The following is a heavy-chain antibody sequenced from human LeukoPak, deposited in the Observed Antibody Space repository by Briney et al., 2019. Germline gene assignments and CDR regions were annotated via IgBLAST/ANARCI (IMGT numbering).Heavy chain of an antibody. V-gene: IGHV4-59*02. D-gene: IGHD1-26*01. CDR1: GGSVSGYY. Sequence: SETLSLTCVVSGGSVSGYYWGWIRQPPGRGLEWIGYVYYSGSTNYNPSFKSRITISVDTSKNQFSLKLSSVTAADTAVYYCAREVVGADYYYGMDVWGQGTTVTVSS. J-gene: IGHJ6*02. CDR2: VYYSGST. CDR3: AREVVGADYYYGMDV.